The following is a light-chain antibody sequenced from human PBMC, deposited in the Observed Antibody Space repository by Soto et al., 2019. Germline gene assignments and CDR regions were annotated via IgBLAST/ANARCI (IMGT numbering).Light chain of an antibody. CDR2: EGN. CDR3: CSYAGSNTLWV. J-gene: IGLJ3*02. Sequence: QPVLTQPASVSGSPVQSITISCTETSSDVGNFNLVSWYQHYPGKAPKLIIYEGNKRPSGVSDRFSGSKSGNTASLTISGLQTEDEADYYCCSYAGSNTLWVFGGGTKLTVL. V-gene: IGLV2-23*01. CDR1: SSDVGNFNL.